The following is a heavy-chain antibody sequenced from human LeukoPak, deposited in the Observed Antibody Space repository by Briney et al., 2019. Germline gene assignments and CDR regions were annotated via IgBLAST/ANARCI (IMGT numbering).Heavy chain of an antibody. CDR2: INPDGSTT. V-gene: IGHV3-74*01. Sequence: GGSLRLSCAASGFTFSNYWMHWVRQDPGKGLVWVSFINPDGSTTNYADSVKGRFTISRDNAKNALYLQMNSLRAEDTAVYYCARVGGYSHAFDIWGQGTMVTVSS. CDR1: GFTFSNYW. D-gene: IGHD5-18*01. J-gene: IGHJ3*02. CDR3: ARVGGYSHAFDI.